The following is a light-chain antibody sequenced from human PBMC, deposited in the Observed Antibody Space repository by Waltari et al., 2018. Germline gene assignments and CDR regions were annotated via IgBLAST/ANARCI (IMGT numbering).Light chain of an antibody. CDR2: AVS. V-gene: IGKV1-12*01. J-gene: IGKJ1*01. CDR3: QQGSTVPPT. CDR1: QDIASA. Sequence: EIQMTQSPSSVSASFGISVTLTCRAGQDIASALAWYQQKPGQAPKLRIYAVSSLQSGVPSRFSGSGSGTDVTLTISSLQPEDIATYYCQQGSTVPPTFGQGTKVEMK.